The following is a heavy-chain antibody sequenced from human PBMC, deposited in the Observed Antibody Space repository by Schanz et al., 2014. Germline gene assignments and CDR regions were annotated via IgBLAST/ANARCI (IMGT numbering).Heavy chain of an antibody. CDR1: GFTFSSHS. CDR2: ITYNGGTI. Sequence: EVQLVQSGGGLVQPGGSLRLSCAASGFTFSSHSFNWVRQAPGKGLEWISYITYNGGTIYYADSVKGRFTISRDNAKNSLYLEMNSLRAEDTAVYYSAKGRFGELSAFDIWGQGTMVTVSS. D-gene: IGHD3-10*01. CDR3: AKGRFGELSAFDI. V-gene: IGHV3-48*01. J-gene: IGHJ3*02.